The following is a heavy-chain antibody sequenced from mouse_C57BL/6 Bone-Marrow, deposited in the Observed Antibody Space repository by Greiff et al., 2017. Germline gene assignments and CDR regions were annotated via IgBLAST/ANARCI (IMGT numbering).Heavy chain of an antibody. CDR1: GFTFSSYG. CDR2: ISSGGSYT. J-gene: IGHJ1*03. CDR3: ARDDSDGYFDV. V-gene: IGHV5-6*01. Sequence: EVQLVESGGDLVKPGGSLKLSCAASGFTFSSYGMSWVRQTPDKRLEWVATISSGGSYTYYPDSVKGRFTISRDNAKNTMYLQMSSLKSEDTAMYYCARDDSDGYFDVWGTGTTVTVSS. D-gene: IGHD2-4*01.